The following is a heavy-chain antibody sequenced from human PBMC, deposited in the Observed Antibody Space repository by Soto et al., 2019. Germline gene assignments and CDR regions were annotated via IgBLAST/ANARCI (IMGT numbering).Heavy chain of an antibody. CDR3: ARGGLEYATHNWFEH. V-gene: IGHV1-8*01. J-gene: IGHJ5*02. CDR1: GYTFTSYD. D-gene: IGHD1-26*01. Sequence: QVQLVQSGAEVKKPGSSVKVSCKASGYTFTSYDINWVRQATGQWLVWMGWMNPNSGHTGYAQTLQGRVTMSRNTSISIAYLELSSMTAEDTAVYYCARGGLEYATHNWFEHWGHGTLVTVAS. CDR2: MNPNSGHT.